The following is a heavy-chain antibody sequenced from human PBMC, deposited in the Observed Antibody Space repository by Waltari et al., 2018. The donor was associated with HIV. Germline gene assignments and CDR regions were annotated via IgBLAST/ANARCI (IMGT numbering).Heavy chain of an antibody. CDR2: LSSSGKTI. V-gene: IGHV3-11*01. CDR3: ARSLPSKNYYYGMDV. D-gene: IGHD4-4*01. CDR1: GFNFNDYY. J-gene: IGHJ6*02. Sequence: QVQLVESGGESVKPGGSLRLSCAASGFNFNDYYMTWLRQSPGKGLEWVAYLSSSGKTISYADSVKGRFTISRDNGRDLLHLQMNNLRGKDTAVYYCARSLPSKNYYYGMDVWGQGTTVTVSS.